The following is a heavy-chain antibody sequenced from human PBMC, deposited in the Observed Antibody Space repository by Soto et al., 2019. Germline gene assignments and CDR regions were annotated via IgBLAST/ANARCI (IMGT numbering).Heavy chain of an antibody. J-gene: IGHJ5*02. CDR3: ARGTKSSTKNWLDP. Sequence: QVQLVQSGAEVKKPGASVKVSCKGSGYTFTSYHINWVRQATGQGLEWMGWMNPNSGNTGYAQTLQGRVTMTWDTSISTAYMELSSLRFEETAMYYCARGTKSSTKNWLDPWGQGTLVTVSS. CDR1: GYTFTSYH. CDR2: MNPNSGNT. D-gene: IGHD6-6*01. V-gene: IGHV1-8*01.